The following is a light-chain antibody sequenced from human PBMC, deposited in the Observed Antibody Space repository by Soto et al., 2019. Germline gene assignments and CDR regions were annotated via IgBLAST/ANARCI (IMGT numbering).Light chain of an antibody. J-gene: IGKJ1*01. V-gene: IGKV3-11*01. CDR2: DAS. Sequence: EIVFTQSPATLSLSPGERATLFCRASQSVSSYLSWYQQKPGQAPRLLIYDASNRATGIPARFSGSGSGTDFSLTISSLEPEDFAVYYCQQRSDWPRTFGQGTKVDIK. CDR3: QQRSDWPRT. CDR1: QSVSSY.